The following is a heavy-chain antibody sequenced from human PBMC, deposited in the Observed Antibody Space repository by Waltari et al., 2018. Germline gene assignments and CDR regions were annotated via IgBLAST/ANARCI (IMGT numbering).Heavy chain of an antibody. CDR1: GYSISSGYY. J-gene: IGHJ2*01. D-gene: IGHD6-6*01. Sequence: QVQLQESGPGLVKPSETLSLTCHVSGYSISSGYYWGWIRQPPGKGLELIGSIYHSGSTYKNPSLKSRLTISLDTSKNQFSLKLSSVTAADTAVFYCARHPEQLVGYWYFDLWGRGTLVTVSS. CDR3: ARHPEQLVGYWYFDL. V-gene: IGHV4-38-2*01. CDR2: IYHSGST.